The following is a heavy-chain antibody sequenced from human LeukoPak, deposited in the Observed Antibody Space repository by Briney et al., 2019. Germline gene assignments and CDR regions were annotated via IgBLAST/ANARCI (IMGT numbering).Heavy chain of an antibody. D-gene: IGHD6-6*01. J-gene: IGHJ6*03. CDR2: MNPNSGDT. CDR1: GYTSTSYD. Sequence: GASVKVSCKASGYTSTSYDINWVRQATGQGLEWRGWMNPNSGDTGYAQKFQGRVTITRNTSISTAYMELSSLRSEDTAVYYCARGRGSSGSYYYYYMDVWGKGTTVTVSS. CDR3: ARGRGSSGSYYYYYMDV. V-gene: IGHV1-8*03.